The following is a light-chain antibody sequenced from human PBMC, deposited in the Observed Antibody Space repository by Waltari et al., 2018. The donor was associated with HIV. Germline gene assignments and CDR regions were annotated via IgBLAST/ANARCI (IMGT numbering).Light chain of an antibody. CDR2: PAS. V-gene: IGKV1-5*01. J-gene: IGKJ2*01. CDR3: QQYETYYT. Sequence: DIKMTQSPSVLSASLGDRITISCRASQNVNTWVAWYQQKPGKAPKLLIHPASTLARGVPSRFSGRGSGAVFTLTIAGLQPDDYATYYCQQYETYYTFGLGT. CDR1: QNVNTW.